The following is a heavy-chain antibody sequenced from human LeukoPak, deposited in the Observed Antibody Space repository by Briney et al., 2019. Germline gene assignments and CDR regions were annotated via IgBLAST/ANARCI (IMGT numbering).Heavy chain of an antibody. CDR3: ARRYSSSWYKGGVDY. Sequence: EASVTVSCKASGYTFTSYDITWVRQATGQGLEGMGWMNPNRGNTGYAQKFQGRANMTRNTSISTGYMELSSLRSEDTAVYCCARRYSSSWYKGGVDYWGQGTLVTVSS. V-gene: IGHV1-8*01. CDR1: GYTFTSYD. CDR2: MNPNRGNT. D-gene: IGHD6-13*01. J-gene: IGHJ4*02.